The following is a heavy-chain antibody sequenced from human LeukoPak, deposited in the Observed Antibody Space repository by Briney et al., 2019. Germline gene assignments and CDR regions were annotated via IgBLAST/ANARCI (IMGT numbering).Heavy chain of an antibody. CDR3: AGGQVDTAMVTLSAFDI. Sequence: PSETLSLTCAVYGGSFSGYYWSWIRQPPGKGLEWIGEINHSGSTNYNPSLKSRVTISVDTSKNQFSLKLSSVTAADTAVYYCAGGQVDTAMVTLSAFDIWGQGTMVTVSS. D-gene: IGHD5-18*01. CDR2: INHSGST. CDR1: GGSFSGYY. J-gene: IGHJ3*02. V-gene: IGHV4-34*01.